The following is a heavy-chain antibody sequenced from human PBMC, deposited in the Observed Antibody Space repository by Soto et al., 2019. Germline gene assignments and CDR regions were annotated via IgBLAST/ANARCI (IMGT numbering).Heavy chain of an antibody. CDR2: IYHSGST. J-gene: IGHJ4*02. D-gene: IGHD6-13*01. CDR1: GGSISSGGYS. Sequence: SETLSLTCAVSGGSISSGGYSWSWIRQPPGKGLEWIGYIYHSGSTYYNPSLKSRVTISVDRSKNQFSLKLSSVTAADTAVYYCARGFSSSWFPYFDYWGQGTLVTSPQ. CDR3: ARGFSSSWFPYFDY. V-gene: IGHV4-30-2*01.